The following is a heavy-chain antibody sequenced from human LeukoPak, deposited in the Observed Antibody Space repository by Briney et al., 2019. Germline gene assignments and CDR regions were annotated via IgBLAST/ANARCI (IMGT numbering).Heavy chain of an antibody. CDR1: GVSISSYY. J-gene: IGHJ3*02. Sequence: PSETLSLTCTVSGVSISSYYWTWIRQPPGEGLEWIGYIYYSGSTNYNPSLKSRVTISVDTSKNQFSLKLSSVTAADTAVYYCARTGLRSPDAFDIWGQGTMVTVSS. CDR2: IYYSGST. D-gene: IGHD5-12*01. CDR3: ARTGLRSPDAFDI. V-gene: IGHV4-59*01.